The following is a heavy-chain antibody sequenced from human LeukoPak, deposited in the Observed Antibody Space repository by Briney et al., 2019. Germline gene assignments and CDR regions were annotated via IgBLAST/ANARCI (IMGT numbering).Heavy chain of an antibody. V-gene: IGHV3-23*01. CDR1: GFTFSSYA. J-gene: IGHJ3*02. CDR2: ISGSGSTI. Sequence: PGGSLRLSCAASGFTFSSYAMSWVRQAPGKGLEWVSAISGSGSTIYYADSVKGRFTISRDNAKNSLYLQMNSLRAEDTAVYYCARGVVDTAMATGAFDIWGQGTMVTVSS. CDR3: ARGVVDTAMATGAFDI. D-gene: IGHD5-18*01.